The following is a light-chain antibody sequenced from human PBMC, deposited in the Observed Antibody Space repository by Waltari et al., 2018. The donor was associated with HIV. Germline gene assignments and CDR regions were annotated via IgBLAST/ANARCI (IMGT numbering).Light chain of an antibody. CDR3: MQALQTPLFT. Sequence: DIVMTQSPLSLPVTPGEPASISCRSSQSLLHSNGYNYLDWYLQKPGQSPQLLIYFGSNRASGFPDRFSGSGSGTDFTLKISRVEAEDVGVYYCMQALQTPLFTFGPGTKVDIK. CDR1: QSLLHSNGYNY. V-gene: IGKV2-28*01. CDR2: FGS. J-gene: IGKJ3*01.